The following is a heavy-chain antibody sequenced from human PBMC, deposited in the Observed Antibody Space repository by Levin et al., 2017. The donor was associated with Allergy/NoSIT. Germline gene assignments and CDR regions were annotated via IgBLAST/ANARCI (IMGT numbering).Heavy chain of an antibody. V-gene: IGHV3-30-3*01. Sequence: PGGSLRLSCAASGFTFSSYAMHWVRQAPGKGLEWVAVISYDGSNKYYADSVKGRFTISRDNSKNTLYLQMNSLRAEDTAVYYCARDLNVRKYSSGWYGWGAFDIWGQGTMVTVSS. J-gene: IGHJ3*02. D-gene: IGHD6-19*01. CDR1: GFTFSSYA. CDR3: ARDLNVRKYSSGWYGWGAFDI. CDR2: ISYDGSNK.